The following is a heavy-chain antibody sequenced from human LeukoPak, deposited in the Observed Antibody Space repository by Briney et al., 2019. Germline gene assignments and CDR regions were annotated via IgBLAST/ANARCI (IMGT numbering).Heavy chain of an antibody. D-gene: IGHD3-3*01. CDR3: ARNAFTIFGVITVNPDY. Sequence: GGSLRLSCAASGFSFDDYGMSWVRQAPGKGLEWVSGINWNGGSTGYADSVKGRFTISRDNAKNSLYLQMNSLRAEDTALYYCARNAFTIFGVITVNPDYWGQGTLVTVSS. CDR2: INWNGGST. J-gene: IGHJ4*02. CDR1: GFSFDDYG. V-gene: IGHV3-20*04.